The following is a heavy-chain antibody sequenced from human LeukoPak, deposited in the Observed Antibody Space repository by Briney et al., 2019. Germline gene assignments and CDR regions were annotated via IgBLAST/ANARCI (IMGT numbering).Heavy chain of an antibody. V-gene: IGHV3-48*01. Sequence: GGSLRLSCAGSGFTFSRNAMNWVRQTPGKGLEWVAYISPGSGSTDYAESVQGRFSISRDNDKNSLYLQLSSLRADDTGVYYCARDPYSGTVYAHGAFDLWGQGTKVVVSS. D-gene: IGHD1-26*01. CDR2: ISPGSGST. CDR1: GFTFSRNA. J-gene: IGHJ3*01. CDR3: ARDPYSGTVYAHGAFDL.